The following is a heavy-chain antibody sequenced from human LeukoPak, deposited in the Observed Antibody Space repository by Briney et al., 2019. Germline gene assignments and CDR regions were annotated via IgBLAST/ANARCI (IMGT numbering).Heavy chain of an antibody. CDR1: GYTFTSYD. CDR2: MNPNSGNT. V-gene: IGHV1-8*01. CDR3: ARTVAAIGSRFDY. D-gene: IGHD2-2*01. J-gene: IGHJ4*02. Sequence: GASVKDSCKASGYTFTSYDINRVRQATGQGLEWMGWMNPNSGNTGYAQKFQGGVTMTRNTSISTAYMELSSLRSEDTAVYYCARTVAAIGSRFDYWGQGTLVTVSS.